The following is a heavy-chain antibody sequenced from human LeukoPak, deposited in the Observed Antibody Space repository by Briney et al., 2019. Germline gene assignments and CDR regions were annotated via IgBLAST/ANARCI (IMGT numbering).Heavy chain of an antibody. CDR1: GLTVSSNY. V-gene: IGHV3-66*01. CDR2: IYAGGST. Sequence: PGGSLRLSCAASGLTVSSNYMSWVRQAPGKGLEWVSVIYAGGSTYYADSVKGRFTISRDNSKNTLYLQMNSLRAEDTAVYYCARGRQYDISGYYGVIDCWGQGTLVTVSS. D-gene: IGHD3-22*01. CDR3: ARGRQYDISGYYGVIDC. J-gene: IGHJ4*02.